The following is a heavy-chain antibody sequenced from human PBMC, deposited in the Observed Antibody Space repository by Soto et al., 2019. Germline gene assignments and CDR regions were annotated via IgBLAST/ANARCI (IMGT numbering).Heavy chain of an antibody. J-gene: IGHJ6*03. D-gene: IGHD6-6*01. CDR1: GYRFTRYW. CDR2: IYPGDSDT. V-gene: IGHV5-51*01. CDR3: ARQNGYSSSSSKTYYYYYYMDV. Sequence: PGESLKLSCTGSGYRFTRYWIGWVRQMPGKGLEWMGIIYPGDSDTRYSPSFQGQVTIPADKSISTAYLQWSSLKASDTAMYYCARQNGYSSSSSKTYYYYYYMDVWGKGTTVTVSS.